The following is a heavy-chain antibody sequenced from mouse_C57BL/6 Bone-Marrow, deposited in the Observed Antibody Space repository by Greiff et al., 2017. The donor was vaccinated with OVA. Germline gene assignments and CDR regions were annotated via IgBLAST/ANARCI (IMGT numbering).Heavy chain of an antibody. CDR1: GYTFTSYT. Sequence: QVQLKESGAELARPGASVKMSCKASGYTFTSYTMHWVKQRPGQGLEWIGYINPSSGYTKYNQKFKDKATLTADKSSSTAYMQLSSLTSEDSAVYYCARDDGYFDYWGQGTTLTVSS. CDR3: ARDDGYFDY. CDR2: INPSSGYT. V-gene: IGHV1-4*01. D-gene: IGHD2-3*01. J-gene: IGHJ2*01.